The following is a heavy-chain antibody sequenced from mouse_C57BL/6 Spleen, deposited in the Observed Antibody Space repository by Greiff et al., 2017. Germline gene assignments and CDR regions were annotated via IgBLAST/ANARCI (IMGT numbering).Heavy chain of an antibody. CDR1: GYTFTSYW. D-gene: IGHD1-1*01. V-gene: IGHV1-72*01. CDR2: IYPNSGGT. Sequence: VQLQQPGAELVKPGASVKLSCKASGYTFTSYWMHWVKQRPGRGLEWIGRIYPNSGGTKYNEKFKSKATLTADKPSSTAYMQLSSLTSEDSAVYYCAGTVVAKYFDVWGTGTSVTVSS. CDR3: AGTVVAKYFDV. J-gene: IGHJ1*03.